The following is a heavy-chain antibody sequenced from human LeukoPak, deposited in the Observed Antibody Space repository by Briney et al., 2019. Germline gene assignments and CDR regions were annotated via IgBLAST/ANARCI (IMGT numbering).Heavy chain of an antibody. V-gene: IGHV4-59*08. CDR1: GGSISSYY. Sequence: RPSETLSLTCTVSGGSISSYYWSWIRQPPGRGLEWIGSFYYSGSTNYNPSLKSRVSISVDTSKNQFSLKLSSLTAADTAVYYCATQPPSHYYFDYWGQGTLVTVSS. J-gene: IGHJ4*02. CDR3: ATQPPSHYYFDY. CDR2: FYYSGST.